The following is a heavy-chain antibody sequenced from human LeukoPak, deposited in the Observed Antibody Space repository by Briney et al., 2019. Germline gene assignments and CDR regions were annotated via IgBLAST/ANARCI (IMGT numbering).Heavy chain of an antibody. V-gene: IGHV4-39*01. D-gene: IGHD4-11*01. J-gene: IGHJ4*02. CDR1: GGSIGSSSYY. CDR3: ARTRGESYSNYGYYFDY. Sequence: PSETLSLTCTVSGGSIGSSSYYWGWVRQPPGKGLEWIGSIHYSGSTHYNPSLKSRVTISVDTSKNQLSLKLSSVTAADTAVHYCARTRGESYSNYGYYFDYWGQGTLVTVSS. CDR2: IHYSGST.